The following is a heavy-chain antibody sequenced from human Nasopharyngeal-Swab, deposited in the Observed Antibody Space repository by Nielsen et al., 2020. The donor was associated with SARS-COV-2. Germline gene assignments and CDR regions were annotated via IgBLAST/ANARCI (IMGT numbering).Heavy chain of an antibody. D-gene: IGHD2-2*01. J-gene: IGHJ1*01. CDR3: AVGYCSSSNCYREYFQH. CDR1: GYPISSGYY. V-gene: IGHV4-38-2*01. Sequence: SETLSLPFSVSGYPISSGYYWACIRHPPEKGLEWVATVYQSGETYYNPPLRSRVTISVDPSKSQFSLKLSSVTAADTAIYYCAVGYCSSSNCYREYFQHWGQGTLVTVSS. CDR2: VYQSGET.